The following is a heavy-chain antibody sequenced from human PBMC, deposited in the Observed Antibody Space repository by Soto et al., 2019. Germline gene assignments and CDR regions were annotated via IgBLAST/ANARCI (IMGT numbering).Heavy chain of an antibody. J-gene: IGHJ4*02. CDR2: INPYGSRT. CDR1: GFTFDNYW. D-gene: IGHD3-3*01. CDR3: AKDGSYYDFWSGYYDHSGHDY. Sequence: GGSLRLSCAASGFTFDNYWMHWVRQTPGKGLMWVSRINPYGSRTTYADSVKGRFAISRDNAKNTVYLQMNSLRAEDTAVYYCAKDGSYYDFWSGYYDHSGHDYWGQGTLVTVSS. V-gene: IGHV3-74*01.